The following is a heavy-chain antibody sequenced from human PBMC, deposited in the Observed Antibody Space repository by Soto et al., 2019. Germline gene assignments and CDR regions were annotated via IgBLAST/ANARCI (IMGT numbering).Heavy chain of an antibody. V-gene: IGHV1-69*13. CDR3: ARVRDVCLTKQAYNWFDP. CDR1: GGTFSSYA. D-gene: IGHD3-10*01. Sequence: SVKVSCKASGGTFSSYAISWVRQAPGQGLEWMGGIIPIFGTANYAQKFQGRVTITADESTSTAYMELSSLRSEDTAVYYCARVRDVCLTKQAYNWFDPWGQGTMVTVYS. J-gene: IGHJ5*02. CDR2: IIPIFGTA.